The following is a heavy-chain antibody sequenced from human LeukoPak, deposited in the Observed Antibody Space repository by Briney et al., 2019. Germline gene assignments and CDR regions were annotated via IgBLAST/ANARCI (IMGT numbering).Heavy chain of an antibody. V-gene: IGHV4-59*01. CDR3: ARVGRGDHTWGSYYCDH. J-gene: IGHJ4*02. CDR2: ISSSGST. CDR1: VSCGACSSYH. Sequence: PSETLSLTCTVSVSCGACSSYHWSWLRQPPGKGLEWIGYISSSGSTSCNLTLKSRVTISVDTSKNQFSLKLSSVTAADTAVYYCARVGRGDHTWGSYYCDHWGQGTLVSVSS. D-gene: IGHD3-16*01.